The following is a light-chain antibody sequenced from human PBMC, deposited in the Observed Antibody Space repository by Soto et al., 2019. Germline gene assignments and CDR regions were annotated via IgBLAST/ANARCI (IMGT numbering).Light chain of an antibody. CDR1: QGISSY. V-gene: IGKV1-9*01. Sequence: DIQLTQSPSFLSASVGDRVTITCRASQGISSYLAWYQQKPGKAPKLLIYAASTLQSGVPSRFSGSGSGTEFTLTISSLQPEDFATYYCQQVNSYPRIFGQGTKLEIK. J-gene: IGKJ2*02. CDR3: QQVNSYPRI. CDR2: AAS.